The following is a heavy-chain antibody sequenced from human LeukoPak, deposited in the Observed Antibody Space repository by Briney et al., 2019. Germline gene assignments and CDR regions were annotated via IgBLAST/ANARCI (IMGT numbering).Heavy chain of an antibody. V-gene: IGHV3-23*01. Sequence: GGSLRLSCAASGFTFSDYWMHWVRQAPGKGLVWVSAISGSGGSTYYADSVKGRFTISRDNSKNTLYLQMNSLRAEDTAVYYCAKEPNVEYFDYWGQGTLVTVSS. D-gene: IGHD5-24*01. CDR3: AKEPNVEYFDY. J-gene: IGHJ4*02. CDR1: GFTFSDYW. CDR2: ISGSGGST.